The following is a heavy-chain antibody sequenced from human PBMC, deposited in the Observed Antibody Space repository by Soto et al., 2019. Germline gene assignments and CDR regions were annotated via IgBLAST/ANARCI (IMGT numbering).Heavy chain of an antibody. CDR2: INHSGST. J-gene: IGHJ4*02. CDR3: ARGRYAILTGSPRY. D-gene: IGHD3-9*01. V-gene: IGHV4-34*01. Sequence: SETLSLTCAVYGGSFSGYYWIWIRQPPGKGLEWIGEINHSGSTNYNPSLKSRVTISVDTSKNQFSLKLSSVTAADTAVYYCARGRYAILTGSPRYWGQGTLVTVSS. CDR1: GGSFSGYY.